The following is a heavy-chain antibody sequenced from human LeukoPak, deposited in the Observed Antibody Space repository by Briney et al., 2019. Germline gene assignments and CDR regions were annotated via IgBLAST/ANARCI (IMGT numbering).Heavy chain of an antibody. D-gene: IGHD4-17*01. CDR2: ISAYNGNT. V-gene: IGHV1-18*01. J-gene: IGHJ5*02. CDR3: ATDQPFIGDPWRFDP. Sequence: ASVKASCRASGYTFTSYGISWVRQAPGQGLEWMGWISAYNGNTNYAQKLQGRVTMTEDTSTDTAYMELSSLRSEDTAVYYCATDQPFIGDPWRFDPWGQGTLVTASS. CDR1: GYTFTSYG.